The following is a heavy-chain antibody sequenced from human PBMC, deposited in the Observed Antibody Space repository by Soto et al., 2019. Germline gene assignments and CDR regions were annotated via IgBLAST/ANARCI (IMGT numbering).Heavy chain of an antibody. CDR3: ARLQFYDFWSGSAPMDV. CDR1: GGSVSSGRYQ. CDR2: IYYTGTT. Sequence: PSETLSLTCTVSGGSVSSGRYQWSWIRQSPGKGLEWIGYIYYTGTTNYNPSLKSRVTISVDTSKNQFPLKLTSVTAADTALYFGARLQFYDFWSGSAPMDVWGQGTSVTVSS. V-gene: IGHV4-61*01. D-gene: IGHD3-3*01. J-gene: IGHJ6*02.